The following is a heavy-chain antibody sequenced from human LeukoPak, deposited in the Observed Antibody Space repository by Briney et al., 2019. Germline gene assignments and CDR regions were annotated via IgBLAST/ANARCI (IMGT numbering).Heavy chain of an antibody. V-gene: IGHV3-23*01. CDR1: GFTFSSYS. D-gene: IGHD5-18*01. CDR2: ISGSGGST. Sequence: GGSLRLSCAASGFTFSSYSMNWVRQAPGKGLEWVSAISGSGGSTYYADSVKGRFTISRDNSKNTVYLQMNSLRAEDTAVYYCAKQTGYNYGNFDYWGQGTLVTVSS. J-gene: IGHJ4*02. CDR3: AKQTGYNYGNFDY.